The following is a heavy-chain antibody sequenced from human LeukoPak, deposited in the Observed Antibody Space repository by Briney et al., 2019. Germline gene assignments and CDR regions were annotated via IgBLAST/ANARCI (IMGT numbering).Heavy chain of an antibody. CDR1: GGTFSSYA. J-gene: IGHJ6*02. CDR2: IIPILGIA. V-gene: IGHV1-69*04. Sequence: SVKVSCKASGGTFSSYAISWVRQAPGQGLEWMGRIIPILGIANYAQKFQGRVTITSDKSTSTAYMELSSLRSEDTAVYYCARDTNSPGEYYYYYGMDVWGQGTTVTVSS. CDR3: ARDTNSPGEYYYYYGMDV. D-gene: IGHD3-10*01.